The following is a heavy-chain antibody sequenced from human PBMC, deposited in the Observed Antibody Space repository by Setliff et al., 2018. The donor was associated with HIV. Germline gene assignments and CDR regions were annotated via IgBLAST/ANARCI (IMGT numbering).Heavy chain of an antibody. Sequence: PSETLSLTCTVSGGSISRSSYFWTWIRQRPGQGLEWIGYIYYNGRVSYSEKTYYSPSLKSRVTISVDTSKNQFSLRLSSVTAADTAVYYCAREYDSSGYGANFDYWGQGTLVTVSS. CDR3: AREYDSSGYGANFDY. D-gene: IGHD3-22*01. V-gene: IGHV4-39*07. J-gene: IGHJ4*02. CDR1: GGSISRSSYF. CDR2: VSYSEKT.